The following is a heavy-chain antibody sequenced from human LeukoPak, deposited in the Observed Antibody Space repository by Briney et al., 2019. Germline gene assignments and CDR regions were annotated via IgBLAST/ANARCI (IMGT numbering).Heavy chain of an antibody. CDR2: MNPNSGNT. J-gene: IGHJ5*02. CDR3: ARDLNGYCSSTSCYVQYNWFDP. Sequence: ASVKVSCKASGYTFTSYDINWVRQATGQGLEWMGWMNPNSGNTNYAQKLQGRVTMTTDTSTTTAYMELRSLRSDDTAVYYCARDLNGYCSSTSCYVQYNWFDPWGQGTLVTVSS. D-gene: IGHD2-2*01. CDR1: GYTFTSYD. V-gene: IGHV1-8*01.